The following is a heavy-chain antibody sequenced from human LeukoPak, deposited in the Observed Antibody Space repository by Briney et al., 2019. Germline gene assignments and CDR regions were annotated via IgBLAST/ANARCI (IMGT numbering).Heavy chain of an antibody. CDR2: INHSGST. Sequence: SETLSLTCAVYGGSFSGYYWSWIRQPPGKGLEWIGEINHSGSTNYNPSLKSRVTISVDTSKNQFSLKLSSVTAADTAVYYCARMPLYYYGSGSYYRKRYFDYWGQGTLVTVSS. D-gene: IGHD3-10*01. CDR3: ARMPLYYYGSGSYYRKRYFDY. J-gene: IGHJ4*02. V-gene: IGHV4-34*01. CDR1: GGSFSGYY.